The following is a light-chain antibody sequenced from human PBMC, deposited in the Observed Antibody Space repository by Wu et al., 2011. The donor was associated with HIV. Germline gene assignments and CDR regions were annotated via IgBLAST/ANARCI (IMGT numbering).Light chain of an antibody. CDR1: QSVGNY. J-gene: IGKJ5*01. CDR2: DAS. CDR3: QQRTNWPLIS. V-gene: IGKV3-11*01. Sequence: EIVLTQSPATLSLSPGERATLSCRASQSVGNYLAWFQQKPGQAPRLLIYDASNRATGIPARFSGSGSGTDFTLTISSLEPEDSAIYYCQQRTNWPLISFGPGTRLEIK.